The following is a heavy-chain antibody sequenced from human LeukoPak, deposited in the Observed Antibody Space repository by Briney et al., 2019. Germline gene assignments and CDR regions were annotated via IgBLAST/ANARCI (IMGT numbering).Heavy chain of an antibody. CDR2: ISVGSNYI. CDR1: GFTFRSYS. CDR3: ARDGAVVSYYFEH. Sequence: GGSLRLSCAASGFTFRSYSLNWVRQAPGKGLEWVSPISVGSNYIYYADSVKGRFTISRDNAKNLVYLQMNSLRVEDTAVYYCARDGAVVSYYFEHWGEGTMVTVSA. V-gene: IGHV3-21*06. D-gene: IGHD3-22*01. J-gene: IGHJ4*02.